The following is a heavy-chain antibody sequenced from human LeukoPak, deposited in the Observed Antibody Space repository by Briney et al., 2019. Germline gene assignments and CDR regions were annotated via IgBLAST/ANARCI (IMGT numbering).Heavy chain of an antibody. CDR3: ARTDRSGLHVFDT. J-gene: IGHJ3*02. V-gene: IGHV3-72*01. D-gene: IGHD3-22*01. CDR2: SRDKTNSYTT. Sequence: GGSLRLSCLVSGFTFSDHYVEWVRQAPGKGLEWVSRSRDKTNSYTTEYAASVKGRFTISRDDSKNSLYLQMNSLKIEDTAVYYCARTDRSGLHVFDTWGQGTKVTVSS. CDR1: GFTFSDHY.